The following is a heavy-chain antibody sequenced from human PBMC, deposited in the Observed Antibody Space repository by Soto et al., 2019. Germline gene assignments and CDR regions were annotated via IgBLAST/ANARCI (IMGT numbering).Heavy chain of an antibody. Sequence: VQLVQSGAEVKKPGSSVKVSCKASGGTFSNYPFIWVRLAPGQGLDWMGGIIPIFGTTDYGQRFQGRVTITADESTNTAYMELSSLRSDDTAMYYCARGLYCGGGCYSHFDYWGQGTLVTVSS. CDR1: GGTFSNYP. V-gene: IGHV1-69*01. J-gene: IGHJ4*02. D-gene: IGHD2-21*02. CDR2: IIPIFGTT. CDR3: ARGLYCGGGCYSHFDY.